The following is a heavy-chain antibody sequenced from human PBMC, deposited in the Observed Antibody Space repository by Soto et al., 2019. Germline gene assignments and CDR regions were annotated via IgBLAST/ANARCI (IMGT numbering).Heavy chain of an antibody. CDR1: GFTVSSNY. CDR2: IYSGGST. CDR3: AKDESGYCSGGSCFAFDI. Sequence: GGSLRLSCAASGFTVSSNYMSWVRQAPGKGLEWVSVIYSGGSTYYADSVKGRFTISRDNSKNTLYLQMNSLRAEDTAVYYCAKDESGYCSGGSCFAFDIWGQGTMVTVSS. V-gene: IGHV3-66*01. J-gene: IGHJ3*02. D-gene: IGHD2-15*01.